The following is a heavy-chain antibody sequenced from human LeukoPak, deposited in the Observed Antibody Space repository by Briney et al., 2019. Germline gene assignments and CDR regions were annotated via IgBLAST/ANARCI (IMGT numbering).Heavy chain of an antibody. D-gene: IGHD6-13*01. V-gene: IGHV1-24*01. Sequence: ASVKVSCKVSGYTLTELSMHWVRQAPGKGLEWMGGFDPEDGETIYAQKFQGRVTMTEDTSTDTAYMELSSLRSEDTAVYCCATDPIAAAGTGYFQHWGQGTLVTVSS. CDR1: GYTLTELS. CDR2: FDPEDGET. CDR3: ATDPIAAAGTGYFQH. J-gene: IGHJ1*01.